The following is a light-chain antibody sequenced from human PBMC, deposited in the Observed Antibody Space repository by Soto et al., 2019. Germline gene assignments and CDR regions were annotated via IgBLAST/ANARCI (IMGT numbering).Light chain of an antibody. V-gene: IGLV2-14*03. CDR2: AVS. CDR1: SSDVGSYNH. CDR3: ISYTDRQSYL. J-gene: IGLJ1*01. Sequence: QSALAQPASVSGSPGQSITISCTGTSSDVGSYNHVAWYQQFPGKSPKLMIYAVSDRPPGVSDRFSGSKSDITASLTISGLQTEDEADYYCISYTDRQSYLFGTGTKAPS.